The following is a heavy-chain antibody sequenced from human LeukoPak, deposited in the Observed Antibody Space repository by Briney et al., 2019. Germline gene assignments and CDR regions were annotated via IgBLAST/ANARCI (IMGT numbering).Heavy chain of an antibody. J-gene: IGHJ4*02. Sequence: ASVKVSCKASGYTFTSYFLHWVRQAPGQGLEWLGIINPTSGSTTYAQKFLARVTVTRDRSTSTVYMELNSLRSGDTAVYYCARDGGYSSGYYRGLYWGQGTLVTVFS. CDR1: GYTFTSYF. D-gene: IGHD6-19*01. V-gene: IGHV1-46*01. CDR2: INPTSGST. CDR3: ARDGGYSSGYYRGLY.